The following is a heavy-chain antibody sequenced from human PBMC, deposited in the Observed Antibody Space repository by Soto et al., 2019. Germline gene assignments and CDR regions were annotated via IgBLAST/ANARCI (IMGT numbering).Heavy chain of an antibody. CDR3: ARYRGGSGWSRGPFDY. CDR2: IIPIFGTA. D-gene: IGHD6-19*01. CDR1: GFTFSSYA. Sequence: QVQLVESGGGVVQPGRSLRLSCAASGFTFSSYAISWVRQAPGQGLEWMGGIIPIFGTANYAQKFQGRVTITADESTSTAYMELSSLRSEDTAVYYCARYRGGSGWSRGPFDYWGQGTLVTVSS. V-gene: IGHV1-69*01. J-gene: IGHJ4*02.